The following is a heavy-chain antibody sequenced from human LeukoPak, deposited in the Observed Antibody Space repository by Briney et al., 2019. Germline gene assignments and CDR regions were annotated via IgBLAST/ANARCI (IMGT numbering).Heavy chain of an antibody. Sequence: SETLSLTCTVSGGSISSSSYYWGWIRQPPGKGLEWIGSIYYSGSTYYNPSLKSRVTISVDSSKIHFSLKLSFVTAADTAVYYCARITPWGAPYWGQGTLVTVSS. V-gene: IGHV4-39*07. D-gene: IGHD1-14*01. CDR1: GGSISSSSYY. J-gene: IGHJ4*02. CDR2: IYYSGST. CDR3: ARITPWGAPY.